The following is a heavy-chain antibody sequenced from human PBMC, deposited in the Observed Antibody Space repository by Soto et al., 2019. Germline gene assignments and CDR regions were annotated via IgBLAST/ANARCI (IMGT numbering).Heavy chain of an antibody. D-gene: IGHD3-22*01. CDR3: AKDLYRDYYDSSGRTNAFDI. CDR1: GFTFSSYA. Sequence: VGSLRLSCAASGFTFSSYAMSWVRQAPGKGLEWVSAISGSGGSTYYADSVKGRFTISRDNSKNTLYLQMNSLRAEDTAVYYCAKDLYRDYYDSSGRTNAFDIWGQGTMVTVSS. J-gene: IGHJ3*02. CDR2: ISGSGGST. V-gene: IGHV3-23*01.